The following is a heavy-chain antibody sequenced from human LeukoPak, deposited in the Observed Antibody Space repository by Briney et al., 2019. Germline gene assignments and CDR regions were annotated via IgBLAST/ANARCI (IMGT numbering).Heavy chain of an antibody. V-gene: IGHV3-30*18. Sequence: PGRSLRLSCAASGFTFSSYGMHWVRQAPGKGLEWVAVISYDGSNKYYADSVKDRFTISRDNSKNTLYPQMNSLRAEDTAVYYCAKVRAELGYVANWGQGTLVTVSS. CDR3: AKVRAELGYVAN. J-gene: IGHJ4*02. D-gene: IGHD3-16*01. CDR2: ISYDGSNK. CDR1: GFTFSSYG.